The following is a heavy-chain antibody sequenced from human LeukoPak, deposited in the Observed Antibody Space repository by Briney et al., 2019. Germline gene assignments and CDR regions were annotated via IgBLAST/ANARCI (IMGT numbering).Heavy chain of an antibody. V-gene: IGHV3-48*03. J-gene: IGHJ5*02. Sequence: GGSLRLSCAASGFTFSSYEMNWVRQAPGKGLEWVSYISSSGGTIYYADSVKGRFTISRDNAKNSLYLQMNSLTAEDTAVYYCARDDTRRIPMVRGIIGRFDPWGQGTLVTVSS. CDR3: ARDDTRRIPMVRGIIGRFDP. CDR2: ISSSGGTI. D-gene: IGHD3-10*01. CDR1: GFTFSSYE.